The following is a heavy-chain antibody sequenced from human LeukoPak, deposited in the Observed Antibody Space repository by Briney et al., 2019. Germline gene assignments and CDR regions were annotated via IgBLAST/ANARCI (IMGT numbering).Heavy chain of an antibody. CDR1: GFTFDNYG. CDR2: INWNGAST. Sequence: GGSLRLSCAASGFTFDNYGMSWVRQAPGKGLEWVSGINWNGASTGYADSVRGRFTISRENAKNSLFLQMNSLRAEDTAFYYCARGYYYDTSGYYYVWGQGTLVTVSS. CDR3: ARGYYYDTSGYYYV. D-gene: IGHD3-22*01. J-gene: IGHJ4*02. V-gene: IGHV3-20*04.